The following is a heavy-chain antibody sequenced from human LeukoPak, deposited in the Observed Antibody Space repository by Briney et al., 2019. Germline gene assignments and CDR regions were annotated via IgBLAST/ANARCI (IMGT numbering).Heavy chain of an antibody. CDR3: AKARDGYNPFFDY. Sequence: GGSLRLSCAASGFTFSSYGMHWVRQAPGKGLEWVAFIRYDGSNKYYADSVKGRFTISRDNSKNTLYLQMNSLRAEDTDVYYCAKARDGYNPFFDYWGQGTLVTVSS. D-gene: IGHD5-24*01. CDR1: GFTFSSYG. V-gene: IGHV3-30*02. CDR2: IRYDGSNK. J-gene: IGHJ4*02.